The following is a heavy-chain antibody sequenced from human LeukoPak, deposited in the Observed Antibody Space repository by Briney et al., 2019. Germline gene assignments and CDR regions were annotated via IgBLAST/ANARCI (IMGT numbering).Heavy chain of an antibody. CDR2: ISAYNGNT. V-gene: IGHV1-18*01. CDR1: GYTFTSYG. J-gene: IGHJ5*02. CDR3: ARDPGFDH. Sequence: ASVKVSCKASGYTFTSYGISWVRQAPGQGLEWMGWISAYNGNTNYAQKFRDRVTMTTDTSTTTAYMELRSLSSDDTAIYYCARDPGFDHWGQGTLVTVSS.